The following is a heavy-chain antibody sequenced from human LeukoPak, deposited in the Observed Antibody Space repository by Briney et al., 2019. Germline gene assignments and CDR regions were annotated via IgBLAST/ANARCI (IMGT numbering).Heavy chain of an antibody. CDR2: ITSSGGST. J-gene: IGHJ4*02. CDR3: VKDRVLVGELDY. D-gene: IGHD2-8*02. Sequence: GGSLSLSCAASGFTFSSYAMSWVRPAPGKGLEWVSGITSSGGSTYYADSVKGRFTISRDNSKNTLYLQMSSLRAGDTAVYYCVKDRVLVGELDYWGQGTLVTVSS. CDR1: GFTFSSYA. V-gene: IGHV3-23*01.